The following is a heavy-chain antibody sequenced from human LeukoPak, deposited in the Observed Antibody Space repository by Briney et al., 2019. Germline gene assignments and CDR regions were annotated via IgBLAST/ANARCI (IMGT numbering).Heavy chain of an antibody. CDR3: ARAQLNLLVDFGMDV. J-gene: IGHJ6*02. CDR1: GVSISTYY. CDR2: IYYSGST. V-gene: IGHV4-59*01. D-gene: IGHD1-1*01. Sequence: SETLPLTCTVSGVSISTYYWSWIRQPPGKGLEWIGYIYYSGSTNYNPSLKSGVTISVDTSKTQFSLKLSSVTAVDTAVYYCARAQLNLLVDFGMDVWGQGTTVTVSS.